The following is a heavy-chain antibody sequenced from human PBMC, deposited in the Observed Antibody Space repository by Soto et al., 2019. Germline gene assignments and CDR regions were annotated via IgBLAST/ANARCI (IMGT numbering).Heavy chain of an antibody. CDR1: GYPFTSFG. CDR2: ISGYNGKT. V-gene: IGHV1-18*01. CDR3: ARDRPYDYSNYAWYDS. J-gene: IGHJ5*01. Sequence: GASVKVSCKASGYPFTSFGISWVRQAPGQGLEWKGWISGYNGKTSYAQKVQGRVTMTTDKFTSTAYMELRSLRSDDTAVYYCARDRPYDYSNYAWYDSWGQGTLVTVSS. D-gene: IGHD4-4*01.